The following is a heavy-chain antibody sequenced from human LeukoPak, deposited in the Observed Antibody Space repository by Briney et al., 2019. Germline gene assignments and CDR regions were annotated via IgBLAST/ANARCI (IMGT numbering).Heavy chain of an antibody. CDR3: AIAEVGYYSSGWYYGY. V-gene: IGHV1-24*01. Sequence: ASVKVSCKVSGYTLTELSVHWVRQAPGKGLEWMGGFDPEDGETIYAQKFQGRVTMTEDTSTDTAYMELSSLRSEDTAGYYCAIAEVGYYSSGWYYGYWGQGTLVTVSS. CDR1: GYTLTELS. CDR2: FDPEDGET. J-gene: IGHJ4*02. D-gene: IGHD6-19*01.